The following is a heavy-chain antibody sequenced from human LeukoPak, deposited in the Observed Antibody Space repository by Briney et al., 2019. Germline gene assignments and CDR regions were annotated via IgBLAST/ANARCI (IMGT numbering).Heavy chain of an antibody. CDR2: ISWSSGSI. V-gene: IGHV3-9*01. D-gene: IGHD5-18*01. CDR1: GFTFDDYA. J-gene: IGHJ4*02. CDR3: AKDTGTAMAYYFDY. Sequence: PGRSLRLSCAASGFTFDDYAMHWVRQAPGKGLEWVSGISWSSGSIGYADSVKGRFTISRDNAKNSLYLQMNSLRAEDTALYYCAKDTGTAMAYYFDYWGQGTLVTVSS.